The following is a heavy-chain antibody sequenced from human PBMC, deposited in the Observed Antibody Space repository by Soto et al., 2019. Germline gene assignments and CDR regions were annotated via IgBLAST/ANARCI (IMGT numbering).Heavy chain of an antibody. V-gene: IGHV3-33*01. D-gene: IGHD3-22*01. CDR1: GFTFSSYG. CDR2: IWYDGSNK. CDR3: ARYYYDSSAHGEDYYYYGMDV. J-gene: IGHJ6*02. Sequence: GGSLRLSCAASGFTFSSYGMHWVRQAPGKGLEWVAVIWYDGSNKYYADSVKGRFTISRDNSKNTLYLQMNSLRAEDTAVYYCARYYYDSSAHGEDYYYYGMDVWGQGTTVTVSS.